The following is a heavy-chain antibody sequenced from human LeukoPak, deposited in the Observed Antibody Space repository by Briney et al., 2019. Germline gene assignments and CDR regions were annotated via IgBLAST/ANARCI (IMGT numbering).Heavy chain of an antibody. J-gene: IGHJ4*02. V-gene: IGHV3-23*01. CDR3: ATNAMQLHY. CDR2: VSSSGGTT. D-gene: IGHD2-15*01. Sequence: GGSLRLSCAASGFTFSNHPMTWVRQAPGQGLEWVSAVSSSGGTTYYADSVKGRFTISRDNSKNTLFPQMTSLRSEDTAVYYCATNAMQLHYWGQGTLVTVSS. CDR1: GFTFSNHP.